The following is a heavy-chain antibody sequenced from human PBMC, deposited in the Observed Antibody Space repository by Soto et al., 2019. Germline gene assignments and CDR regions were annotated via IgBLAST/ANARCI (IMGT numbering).Heavy chain of an antibody. J-gene: IGHJ5*02. CDR2: INPYSGGA. Sequence: ASVKVSCKASGYTFTGYFMHWVRQAPGQGLEWMGWINPYSGGADYAQSFQGRVTMTRDTSISTVYMELSRLRFDDTAVYYCARVIRGAYYNSPLDTWGQGTAVTVS. V-gene: IGHV1-2*02. CDR1: GYTFTGYF. D-gene: IGHD3-10*01. CDR3: ARVIRGAYYNSPLDT.